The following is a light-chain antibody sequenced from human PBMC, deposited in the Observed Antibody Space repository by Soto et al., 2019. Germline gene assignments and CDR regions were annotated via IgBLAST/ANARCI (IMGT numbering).Light chain of an antibody. CDR1: QSVNNN. J-gene: IGKJ4*01. Sequence: EIVMTQSPATRSVSPGEKATLSCRASQSVNNNLAWYLQKPGQAPRLLIYFASTRATGIPARFSGSGSGTEFTLTISSLQSEDFAVYYCQQYNKWPLTFGGGTKVETK. CDR2: FAS. V-gene: IGKV3-15*01. CDR3: QQYNKWPLT.